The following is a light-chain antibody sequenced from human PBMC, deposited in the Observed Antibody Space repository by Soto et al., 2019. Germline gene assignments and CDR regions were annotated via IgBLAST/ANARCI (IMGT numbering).Light chain of an antibody. CDR3: QQRSAWPWT. CDR1: HSVGSL. J-gene: IGKJ1*01. CDR2: FAS. V-gene: IGKV3-11*01. Sequence: EIVLTQSPATLSLSPGDRATLSCRASHSVGSLLAWYQQKPGQAPRLLIYFASNRATGIPPRFSGSGSGTDFTLTIDSLGPEDFALFYCQQRSAWPWTFGQGTRVEIK.